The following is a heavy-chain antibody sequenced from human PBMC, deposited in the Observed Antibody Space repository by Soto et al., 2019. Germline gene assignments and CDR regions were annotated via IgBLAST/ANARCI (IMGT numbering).Heavy chain of an antibody. D-gene: IGHD3-10*01. V-gene: IGHV3-48*02. CDR1: GFTFSLYS. J-gene: IGHJ6*02. CDR3: ARAVTWGLDV. Sequence: EVQLVESGGGLVQPGGSLRLSCAASGFTFSLYSMSWVRKAPGQGLEWVSYISRSSTGIHYADSVKGRFTISRDDATNSMHLQMNSLRDGDTAGYYCARAVTWGLDVWGQGTTVSISS. CDR2: ISRSSTGI.